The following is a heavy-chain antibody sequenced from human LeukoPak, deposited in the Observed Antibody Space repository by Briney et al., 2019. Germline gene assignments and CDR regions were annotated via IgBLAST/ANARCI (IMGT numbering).Heavy chain of an antibody. D-gene: IGHD3-9*01. V-gene: IGHV4-38-2*02. CDR3: ARDQENYDILTGRNWYFDL. Sequence: SETLSLTCTVSGYSISSGYYWGWIRQPPGKGLEWIGSIYHSGSTYYNPSLKSRVTISVDTSKNQFSLKLSSVTAADTAVYYCARDQENYDILTGRNWYFDLWGRGTLVTVSS. CDR1: GYSISSGYY. J-gene: IGHJ2*01. CDR2: IYHSGST.